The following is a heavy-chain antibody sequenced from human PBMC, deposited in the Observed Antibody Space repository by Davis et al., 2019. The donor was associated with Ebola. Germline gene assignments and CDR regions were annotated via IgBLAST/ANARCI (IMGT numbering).Heavy chain of an antibody. CDR3: ARMGGYGGNSAWYFDL. J-gene: IGHJ2*01. V-gene: IGHV4-59*08. CDR2: IYYSGST. Sequence: PSETLSLTCTVSGGSISSYYWSWIRQPPGKGLEWIGYIYYSGSTNYNPSLKSRVTISVDTSKNQFSLKLSSVTAADTAVYYCARMGGYGGNSAWYFDLWGRGTLVTVSS. CDR1: GGSISSYY. D-gene: IGHD4-23*01.